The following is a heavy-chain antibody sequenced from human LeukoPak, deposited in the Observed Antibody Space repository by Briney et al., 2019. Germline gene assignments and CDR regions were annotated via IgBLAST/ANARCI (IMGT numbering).Heavy chain of an antibody. CDR2: IYHTGTT. V-gene: IGHV4-59*01. Sequence: KASGTLSLTCSVSGGSIIGNYWSWIRQPPGKGLEWIGSIYHTGTTYNNPSLKSRVTISVNASTNQLSLKLNSVTAADTAVYYCARGSGWRSSSTCYYFDYWGQGNLVSVSS. J-gene: IGHJ4*02. CDR3: ARGSGWRSSSTCYYFDY. D-gene: IGHD2-2*01. CDR1: GGSIIGNY.